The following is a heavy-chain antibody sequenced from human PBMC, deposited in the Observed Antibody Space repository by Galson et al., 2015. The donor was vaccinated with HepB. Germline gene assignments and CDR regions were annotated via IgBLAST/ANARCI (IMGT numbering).Heavy chain of an antibody. CDR1: GGSFSGYY. D-gene: IGHD2-2*01. CDR2: INHSGST. Sequence: LSLTCAVYGGSFSGYYWIWIRQPPGKGLEWIGEINHSGSTNYNPSLKSRVTISVDTSKNQFSLKLNSVTAADTAVYYCARGASTPYCSSTSCYLWFDPWGQGTLVTVSS. V-gene: IGHV4-34*01. J-gene: IGHJ5*02. CDR3: ARGASTPYCSSTSCYLWFDP.